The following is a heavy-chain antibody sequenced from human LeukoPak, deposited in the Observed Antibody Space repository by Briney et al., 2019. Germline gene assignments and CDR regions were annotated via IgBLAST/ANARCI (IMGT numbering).Heavy chain of an antibody. CDR3: ARVTVWAYYYYMDV. D-gene: IGHD2-8*01. V-gene: IGHV4-59*12. CDR1: GGSISSYY. Sequence: SETLSLTCTVSGGSISSYYWSWIRQPPGKGLEWIGEIYHSGSTNYNPSPKSRVTISVDKSKNQFSLKLSSVTAADTAVYYCARVTVWAYYYYMDVWGKGTTVTVSS. CDR2: IYHSGST. J-gene: IGHJ6*03.